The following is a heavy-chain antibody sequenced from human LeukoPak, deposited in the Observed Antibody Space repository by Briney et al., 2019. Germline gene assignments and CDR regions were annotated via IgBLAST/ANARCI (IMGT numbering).Heavy chain of an antibody. Sequence: PSETLSLTCAVSAFSLNSSYLRRLRQPAGKGLEWIGRIYTTGTTNYSPPLKSRLTMSLEASTSQFSLQLTSVTAAETAVRPSRRQGVTARYYFSDYWSQGGLVTVSS. D-gene: IGHD1-26*01. CDR1: AFSLNSSY. CDR3: RRQGVTARYYFSDY. CDR2: IYTTGTT. V-gene: IGHV4-59*10. J-gene: IGHJ4*02.